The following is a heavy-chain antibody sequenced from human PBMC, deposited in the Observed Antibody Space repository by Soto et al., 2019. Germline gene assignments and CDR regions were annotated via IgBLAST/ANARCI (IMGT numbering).Heavy chain of an antibody. J-gene: IGHJ4*02. CDR3: ANGRATYGLLTHDY. V-gene: IGHV3-23*01. CDR1: GFSFRNYA. Sequence: EVHLLESGGGLVQPGGSLRLSCAASGFSFRNYARSWVRQAPGKGLEWISTLTGSSSNIYYADSVKGRFAISRDNSRNTLYLQMNSLTAEDTAVYYCANGRATYGLLTHDYWGQGTLVTVSS. D-gene: IGHD3-10*01. CDR2: LTGSSSNI.